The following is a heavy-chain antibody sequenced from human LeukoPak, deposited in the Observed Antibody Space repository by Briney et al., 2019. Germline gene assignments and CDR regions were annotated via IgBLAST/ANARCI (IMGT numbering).Heavy chain of an antibody. Sequence: GGSLRLSCAASGFAVSNTYMSWVRQAPGKGPEWVANIKEDGTQKYYVDSVRGRFTISRDNAENSLYLQMNSLRDEDTAVYYCAKTGERDYWGRGTLVTASS. CDR2: IKEDGTQK. V-gene: IGHV3-7*01. CDR3: AKTGERDY. D-gene: IGHD7-27*01. CDR1: GFAVSNTY. J-gene: IGHJ4*02.